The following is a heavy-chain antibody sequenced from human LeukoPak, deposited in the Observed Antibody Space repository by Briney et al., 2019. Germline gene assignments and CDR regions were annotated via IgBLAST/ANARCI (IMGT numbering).Heavy chain of an antibody. J-gene: IGHJ6*04. V-gene: IGHV4-34*01. CDR1: GGSFSGYY. CDR2: INHSGST. Sequence: SETLSLTCAVYGGSFSGYYWSWIRQPPGKGLEWIGEINHSGSTNYNPSLKSRVTISVDTSKNQFSLQLSSVTAADTAVYYCARGLGYYGSGSYYLLAVWGKGTTVTISS. CDR3: ARGLGYYGSGSYYLLAV. D-gene: IGHD3-10*01.